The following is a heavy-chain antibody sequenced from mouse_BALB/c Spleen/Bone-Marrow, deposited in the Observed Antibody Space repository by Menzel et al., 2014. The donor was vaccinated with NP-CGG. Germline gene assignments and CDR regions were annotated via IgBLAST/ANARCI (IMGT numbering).Heavy chain of an antibody. J-gene: IGHJ2*01. CDR1: GYAFSTYW. Sequence: VKLVESGAELVGPGSSVKISCKASGYAFSTYWVNWVKQRPGQGLEWIGQIYPGDGDTNYNEKFKGKATLTADKSSSTASIQLSSLTSEDSAVYFCARVGFSFDYWGQGTTLTVSS. CDR2: IYPGDGDT. D-gene: IGHD3-1*01. V-gene: IGHV1-80*01. CDR3: ARVGFSFDY.